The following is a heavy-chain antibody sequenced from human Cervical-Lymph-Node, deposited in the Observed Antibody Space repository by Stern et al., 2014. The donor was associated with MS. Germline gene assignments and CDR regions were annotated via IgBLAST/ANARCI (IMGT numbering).Heavy chain of an antibody. Sequence: ESGPALVKPTQTLTLTCTFSGFSLAISGMCVIWIRPPPGKDLEWLALIDLADDKFYNTSLKTRLTISKDASKNQVVLTMTNVDPVDTATYFCARIRDDFSNYYFDSWGQGTLVTVSS. CDR2: IDLADDK. CDR1: GFSLAISGMC. D-gene: IGHD4-11*01. CDR3: ARIRDDFSNYYFDS. J-gene: IGHJ4*02. V-gene: IGHV2-70*13.